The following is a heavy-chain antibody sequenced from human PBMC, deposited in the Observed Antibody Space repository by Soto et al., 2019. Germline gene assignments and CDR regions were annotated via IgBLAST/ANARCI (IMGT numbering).Heavy chain of an antibody. D-gene: IGHD3-22*01. V-gene: IGHV3-30*18. CDR1: GFTFSSYG. J-gene: IGHJ4*02. CDR2: ISYDGSNK. CDR3: AKGGSYDSSGPRH. Sequence: QVQLVESGGGVVQPGRSLRLSCAASGFTFSSYGMHWVRQAPGKGLEWVAVISYDGSNKYYADSVKGRFTISRDNSKNTLYLQMNSLRAEDTAVYYCAKGGSYDSSGPRHWGQGTLVTVSS.